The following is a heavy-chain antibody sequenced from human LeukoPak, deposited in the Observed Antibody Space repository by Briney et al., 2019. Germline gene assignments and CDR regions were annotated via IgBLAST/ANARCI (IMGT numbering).Heavy chain of an antibody. J-gene: IGHJ6*02. V-gene: IGHV3-30*02. D-gene: IGHD3-10*01. Sequence: SGGSLRLSCAASGFTFSSYGMHWVRQAPGKGLEWVAVIWYDGSNKYYADSVKGRFTISRDNSNNTLDLQMNSLRAEDTAVYYCAKDSSSGSSYYFHGMDVWGQGTTVIVSS. CDR2: IWYDGSNK. CDR1: GFTFSSYG. CDR3: AKDSSSGSSYYFHGMDV.